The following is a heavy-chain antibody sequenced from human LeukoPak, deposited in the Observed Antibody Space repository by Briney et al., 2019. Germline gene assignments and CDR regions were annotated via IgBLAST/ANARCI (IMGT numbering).Heavy chain of an antibody. Sequence: GDSVNVSCEASVGTLRNYANSGVRQTPGQGVECKGEIMPIFGTANYAQKLQGRLTITAHESTSTAYMELSSLRSEDTGLYYCARRSYCSSTSCPPPLDWGKGTLVTVSS. V-gene: IGHV1-69*13. CDR3: ARRSYCSSTSCPPPLD. D-gene: IGHD2-2*01. CDR2: IMPIFGTA. CDR1: VGTLRNYA. J-gene: IGHJ4*02.